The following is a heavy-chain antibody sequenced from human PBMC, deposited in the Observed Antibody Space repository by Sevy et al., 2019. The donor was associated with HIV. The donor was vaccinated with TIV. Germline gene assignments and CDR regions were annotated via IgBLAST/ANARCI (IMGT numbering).Heavy chain of an antibody. D-gene: IGHD3-3*01. Sequence: ASVKVSCKASGYTFTSYGISWVRQAPGQGLEWMGWISAYNGNTNYAQKLQGRVTMTTDTSTSTAYMELRSLRSDDTAVYYCARDQNYDFWSGYYWYYYYGMDVWGQGTTVTVSS. CDR1: GYTFTSYG. CDR2: ISAYNGNT. CDR3: ARDQNYDFWSGYYWYYYYGMDV. V-gene: IGHV1-18*01. J-gene: IGHJ6*02.